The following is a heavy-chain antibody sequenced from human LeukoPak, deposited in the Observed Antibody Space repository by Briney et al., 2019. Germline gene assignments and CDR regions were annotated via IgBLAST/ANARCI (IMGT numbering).Heavy chain of an antibody. Sequence: GASVKVSCKASGYTFTSYDINWVRQATGQGLEWMGWMNPNSGNTDYAQKLQGRVTMTTDTSTSTAYMELRSLRSDDTSVYYCARDRTTVTREGYYWGQGTLVTVSS. CDR2: MNPNSGNT. D-gene: IGHD4-17*01. CDR1: GYTFTSYD. V-gene: IGHV1-8*01. CDR3: ARDRTTVTREGYY. J-gene: IGHJ4*02.